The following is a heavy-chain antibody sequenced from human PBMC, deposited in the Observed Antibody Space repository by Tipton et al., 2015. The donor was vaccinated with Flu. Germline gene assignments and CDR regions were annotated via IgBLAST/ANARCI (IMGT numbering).Heavy chain of an antibody. Sequence: TLSLTCAVYGGSFNPYNWAWIRQAPGKGLEWIGEINYTGKTNYSPSLKSRVTISVDTSKKQFSLDLSSVTAADTAVYFCARGRGGVVGYCTGTSCAGGDFWGQGTMVTVS. D-gene: IGHD2-2*01. J-gene: IGHJ3*01. CDR2: INYTGKT. CDR3: ARGRGGVVGYCTGTSCAGGDF. CDR1: GGSFNPYN. V-gene: IGHV4-34*01.